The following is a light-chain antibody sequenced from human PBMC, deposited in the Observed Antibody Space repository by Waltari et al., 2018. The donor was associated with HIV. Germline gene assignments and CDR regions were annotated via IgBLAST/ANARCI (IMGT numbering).Light chain of an antibody. CDR3: ASHAGSKDV. J-gene: IGLJ2*01. CDR2: DVT. CDR1: SSDVGAYTY. Sequence: QPALTQPPPASGSPGQSATNSCTGTSSDVGAYTYVSWFQQPPGKAPKLMIYDVTKRPSGVPDRFSGSKSGNTASLTVSGLQAEDEADYYCASHAGSKDVFGGGTRLTVL. V-gene: IGLV2-8*01.